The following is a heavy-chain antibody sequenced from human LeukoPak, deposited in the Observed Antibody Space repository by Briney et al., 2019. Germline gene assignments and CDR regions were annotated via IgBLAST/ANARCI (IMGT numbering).Heavy chain of an antibody. CDR2: MNPNSGNT. CDR1: GYTFTSYD. V-gene: IGHV1-8*01. D-gene: IGHD6-13*01. CDR3: ARDHEYSSSWHRVVAFDI. Sequence: ASVKVSCKASGYTFTSYDINWVRQATGQGLEWMGWMNPNSGNTGYAQKFQGRVTMTRNTSISTAYMELSSLRSEDTAVYYCARDHEYSSSWHRVVAFDIWGQGTMVTVSS. J-gene: IGHJ3*02.